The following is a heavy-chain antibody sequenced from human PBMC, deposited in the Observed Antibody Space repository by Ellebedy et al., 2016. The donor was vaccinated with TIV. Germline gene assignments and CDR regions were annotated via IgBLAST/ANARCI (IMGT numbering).Heavy chain of an antibody. CDR2: IPYDESDK. D-gene: IGHD3-3*01. Sequence: GESLKISXAASGFTFSSYGMHWVRQAPGKGLEWVAVIPYDESDKYYADSVKGRFTISRDNSKNTLYLQMNSLRAEDTAVYYCVFLERASEDYYGMDVWGQGTTVTVSS. J-gene: IGHJ6*02. CDR3: VFLERASEDYYGMDV. CDR1: GFTFSSYG. V-gene: IGHV3-30*03.